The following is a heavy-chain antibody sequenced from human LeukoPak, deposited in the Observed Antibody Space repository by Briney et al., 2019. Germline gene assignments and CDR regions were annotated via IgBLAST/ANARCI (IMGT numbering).Heavy chain of an antibody. CDR2: INPNSGGT. J-gene: IGHJ4*02. V-gene: IGHV1-2*06. CDR3: ARDLSSRRDGYNYVPTHLVDY. Sequence: ASVTVSCKASGYTFTGYYMHWVRQAPGQGLEWMGRINPNSGGTNYAQKFQGRVTMTRDTSISTAYMELSRLRSDDTAVYYCARDLSSRRDGYNYVPTHLVDYWGQGTLVTVSS. CDR1: GYTFTGYY. D-gene: IGHD5-24*01.